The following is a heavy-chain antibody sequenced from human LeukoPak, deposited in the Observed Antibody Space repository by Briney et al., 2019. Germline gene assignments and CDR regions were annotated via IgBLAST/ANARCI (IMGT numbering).Heavy chain of an antibody. CDR2: IIPIFGTA. J-gene: IGHJ4*02. Sequence: ASVKVSCKASGSTFSSYAISWVRQAPGQGLEWMGGIIPIFGTANYAQKFQGRVTITADESTSTAYMELSSLRSEDTAVYYCARGVDGYEPGFRWFYWGQGTLVTVSS. V-gene: IGHV1-69*13. CDR3: ARGVDGYEPGFRWFY. D-gene: IGHD5-24*01. CDR1: GSTFSSYA.